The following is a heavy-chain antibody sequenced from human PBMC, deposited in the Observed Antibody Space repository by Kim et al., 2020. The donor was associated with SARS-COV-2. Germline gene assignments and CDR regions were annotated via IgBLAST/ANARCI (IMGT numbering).Heavy chain of an antibody. D-gene: IGHD1-1*01. V-gene: IGHV1-3*01. J-gene: IGHJ4*02. CDR2: INAGNGNT. CDR1: GYTFTSYA. Sequence: ASVKVSCKASGYTFTSYAMHWVRQAPGQRLEWMGWINAGNGNTKYSQKFQGRVTITRDTSASTAYMELSSLRSEDTAVYYCARGTGTIGFYYFDYWGQGTLVTVSS. CDR3: ARGTGTIGFYYFDY.